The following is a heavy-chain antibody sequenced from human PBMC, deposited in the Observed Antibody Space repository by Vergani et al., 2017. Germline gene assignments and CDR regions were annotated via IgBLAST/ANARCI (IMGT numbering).Heavy chain of an antibody. J-gene: IGHJ4*02. D-gene: IGHD3-16*01. CDR2: ISYDGSNK. CDR1: GFTFSSYA. CDR3: ARDSGKGDYDY. Sequence: QVQLVESGGGVVQPGRSLRLSCAASGFTFSSYAMHWVRQAPGKGLEWVAVISYDGSNKYYADSVKGRFTISRDNSKNTLYLQMNSLRAEDTAVDYCARDSGKGDYDYWGQGTLVTVSS. V-gene: IGHV3-30*14.